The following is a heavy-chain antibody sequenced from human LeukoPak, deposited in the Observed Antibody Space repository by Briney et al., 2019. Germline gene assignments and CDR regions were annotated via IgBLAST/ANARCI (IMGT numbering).Heavy chain of an antibody. J-gene: IGHJ5*02. CDR2: LYYSGST. CDR3: ARDYPMPGWFDP. D-gene: IGHD2-2*01. V-gene: IGHV4-39*07. CDR1: GGSVSTRSYY. Sequence: SETLSLTCSVSGGSVSTRSYYWSWIRQPPGKALEWIGSLYYSGSTYYNPSLESRVTISVDTSKNQVSLKVTSVTAADTAVYYCARDYPMPGWFDPWGQGTLVTVSS.